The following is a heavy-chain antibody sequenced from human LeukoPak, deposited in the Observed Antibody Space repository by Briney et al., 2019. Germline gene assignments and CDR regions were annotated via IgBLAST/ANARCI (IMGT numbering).Heavy chain of an antibody. CDR1: GVAFSDCY. D-gene: IGHD2-2*01. J-gene: IGHJ4*02. CDR2: IGGSGGDI. V-gene: IGHV3-11*01. Sequence: KPGGSLRLSCAASGVAFSDCYMTWIRQAPGKGLEYISYIGGSGGDITYADSVRGRFTVSRDNAKNSLYLQMNSLRVEDTAVYYCARYARELDYWGQGSLVTVSS. CDR3: ARYARELDY.